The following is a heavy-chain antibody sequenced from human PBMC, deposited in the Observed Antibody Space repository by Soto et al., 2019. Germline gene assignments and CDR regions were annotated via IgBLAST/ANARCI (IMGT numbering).Heavy chain of an antibody. D-gene: IGHD1-20*01. Sequence: ASVKVSCKASGYTFTSYGISWVRQAPGQGLEWMGWISAYNGNTNYPQNLQGRVTMSTDTSTSTAYMDLRSLRSDDTAVYYCARDTAGISGSNTFDYWGQGTLVTVSS. CDR3: ARDTAGISGSNTFDY. CDR2: ISAYNGNT. J-gene: IGHJ4*02. V-gene: IGHV1-18*01. CDR1: GYTFTSYG.